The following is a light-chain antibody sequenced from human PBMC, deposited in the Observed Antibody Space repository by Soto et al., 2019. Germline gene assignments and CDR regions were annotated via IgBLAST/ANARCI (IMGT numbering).Light chain of an antibody. Sequence: DIQMTQSPSTLSGSVGDRVTITCRASQTISSWLAWYQQKPGKAPKLLIYDASNLESGVQSRFSGSGSGTEFTLTISSLQPDDFATYYCKQYNSYPITFGQGTRLEIK. CDR3: KQYNSYPIT. CDR1: QTISSW. CDR2: DAS. J-gene: IGKJ5*01. V-gene: IGKV1-5*01.